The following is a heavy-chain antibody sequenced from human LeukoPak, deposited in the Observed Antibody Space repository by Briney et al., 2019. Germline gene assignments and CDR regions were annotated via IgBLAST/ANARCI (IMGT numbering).Heavy chain of an antibody. CDR2: ISSSGSTI. J-gene: IGHJ5*02. D-gene: IGHD3-10*01. CDR3: ASLKGITMVRGENWFDP. CDR1: GFTFSSYE. Sequence: GGSLRLSCAASGFTFSSYEMNWVRQAPGKGLEWVSYISSSGSTIYYADSVKGRFTISRDNAKNSLYLQMSSLRAEDTAVYYCASLKGITMVRGENWFDPWGQGTLVTVSS. V-gene: IGHV3-48*03.